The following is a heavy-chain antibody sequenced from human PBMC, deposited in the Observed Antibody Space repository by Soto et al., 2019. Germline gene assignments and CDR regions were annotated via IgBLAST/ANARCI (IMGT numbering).Heavy chain of an antibody. D-gene: IGHD6-13*01. J-gene: IGHJ3*02. CDR2: IYYGGTT. CDR3: AREAAGFDI. CDR1: GFTVSGDH. Sequence: GGSLRLSCAASGFTVSGDHMSWVRQAPGKGLECIAVIYYGGTTYYADSVQGRLTVSRDSSKNTLHLQMNDLRADDTAVYYCAREAAGFDIWGQGTMVTVSS. V-gene: IGHV3-53*01.